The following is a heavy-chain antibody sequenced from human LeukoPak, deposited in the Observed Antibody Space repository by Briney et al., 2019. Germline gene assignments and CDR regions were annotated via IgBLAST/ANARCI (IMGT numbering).Heavy chain of an antibody. CDR1: GGSFSGYY. CDR3: ARVRSGSYYYLPYYYYYYMDV. CDR2: INHSGST. Sequence: PSETLSLTCAVYGGSFSGYYWSWIRQPPGKGLEWIGEINHSGSTNYNPSLKSRVTISVDTSKNQFSLKLSSVTAADTAVYYCARVRSGSYYYLPYYYYYYMDVWGKGTTVTVSS. V-gene: IGHV4-34*01. D-gene: IGHD3-10*01. J-gene: IGHJ6*03.